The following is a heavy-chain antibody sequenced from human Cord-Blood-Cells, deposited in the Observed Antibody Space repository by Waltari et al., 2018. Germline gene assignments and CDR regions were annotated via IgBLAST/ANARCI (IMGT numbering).Heavy chain of an antibody. V-gene: IGHV3-30*02. D-gene: IGHD6-6*01. CDR3: AKDQVGGIAARDDAFDI. CDR2: IRYDGSTK. CDR1: GFTFSSYG. J-gene: IGHJ3*02. Sequence: QVQLVESGGGVVQPGGSLRLSCAASGFTFSSYGMHWVRQAPGKGLEWVAFIRYDGSTKYYADSVKGRFTISRDNAKNTLYLQMNSLRAEDTAVYYCAKDQVGGIAARDDAFDIWGQGTMVTVSS.